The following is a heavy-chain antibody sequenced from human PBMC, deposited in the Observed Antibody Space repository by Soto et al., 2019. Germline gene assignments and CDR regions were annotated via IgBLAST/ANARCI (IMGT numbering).Heavy chain of an antibody. V-gene: IGHV4-30-2*01. Sequence: PSDTLSLTCAVSGGSISSGGYSWSWIRQPPGKGLEWIGYIYHSGSTYYNPSLKSRVTISVDRSKNQFSLKLSSVTAADTAVYYCARYRDYYDSSGYYFDYWGQGTLVTVSS. CDR1: GGSISSGGYS. CDR2: IYHSGST. D-gene: IGHD3-22*01. J-gene: IGHJ4*02. CDR3: ARYRDYYDSSGYYFDY.